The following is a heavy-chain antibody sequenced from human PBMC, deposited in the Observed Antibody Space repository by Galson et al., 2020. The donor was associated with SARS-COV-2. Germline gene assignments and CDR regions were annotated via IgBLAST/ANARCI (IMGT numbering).Heavy chain of an antibody. Sequence: GESLKISCAASGFTFSSYAMSWVRQAPGKGLEWVSAISGSGGSTYYADSVKGRFTISRDNSKNTLYLQMNSLRAEDTAVYYCARDMGGYYGPWGQGTLVTVSS. J-gene: IGHJ5*02. V-gene: IGHV3-23*01. CDR3: ARDMGGYYGP. CDR2: ISGSGGST. D-gene: IGHD3-22*01. CDR1: GFTFSSYA.